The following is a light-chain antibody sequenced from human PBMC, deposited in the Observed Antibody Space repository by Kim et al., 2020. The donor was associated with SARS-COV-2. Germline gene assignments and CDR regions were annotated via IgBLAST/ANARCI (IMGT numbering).Light chain of an antibody. CDR2: QDS. V-gene: IGLV3-1*01. CDR3: QAWDSSTVV. J-gene: IGLJ2*01. Sequence: VSPGQKASLTCSGDKLGDEYACWYQQKPGQSPVLVIYQDSKRPSGIPERFSGSNSGNTATLTISGTQAMDEADYYCQAWDSSTVVFGGGTQLTVL. CDR1: KLGDEY.